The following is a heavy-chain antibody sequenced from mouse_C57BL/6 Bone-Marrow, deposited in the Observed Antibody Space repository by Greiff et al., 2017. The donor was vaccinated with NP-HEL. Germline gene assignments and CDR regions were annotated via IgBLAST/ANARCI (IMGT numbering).Heavy chain of an antibody. CDR1: GFTFSSYG. Sequence: EVQLVESGGDLVKPGGSLKLSCAASGFTFSSYGMSWVRQTPDKRLEWVATISSGGSYTYYPDSVKGRFTISSDNAKNNLYLQMSSLQSEDTAMFSCARHGVLRSPGFAYGGQGTLVTVSA. V-gene: IGHV5-6*01. CDR2: ISSGGSYT. CDR3: ARHGVLRSPGFAY. D-gene: IGHD1-1*01. J-gene: IGHJ3*01.